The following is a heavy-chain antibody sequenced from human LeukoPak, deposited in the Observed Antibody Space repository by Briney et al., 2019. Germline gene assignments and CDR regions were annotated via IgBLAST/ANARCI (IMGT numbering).Heavy chain of an antibody. Sequence: ASVKVSCKASGYTFTCYYMHWVRQAPGQGLEWMGIINPSGGSTSYAQKFQGRVTMTRDMSTSTVYMELSSLRSEDTAVYYCARDSVVGAAAIPPRYYYYYMDVWGKGTTVTVSS. D-gene: IGHD2-2*02. CDR1: GYTFTCYY. J-gene: IGHJ6*03. V-gene: IGHV1-46*01. CDR3: ARDSVVGAAAIPPRYYYYYMDV. CDR2: INPSGGST.